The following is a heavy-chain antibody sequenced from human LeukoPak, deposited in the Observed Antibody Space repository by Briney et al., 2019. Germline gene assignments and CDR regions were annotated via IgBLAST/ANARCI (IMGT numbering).Heavy chain of an antibody. CDR1: GGSISSYY. CDR3: AREHRFHSIDY. D-gene: IGHD2-21*01. CDR2: IYYSGST. Sequence: KPSETLPLTCTVSGGSISSYYWSWIRQPPGKGLEWIGYIYYSGSTNYNPSLKSRVTISVDTSKSQSSLKLSSVTAADTAVYYCAREHRFHSIDYWGQGTLVTVSS. V-gene: IGHV4-59*01. J-gene: IGHJ4*02.